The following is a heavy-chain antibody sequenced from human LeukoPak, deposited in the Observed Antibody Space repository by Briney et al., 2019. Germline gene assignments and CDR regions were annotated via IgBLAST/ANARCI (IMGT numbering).Heavy chain of an antibody. CDR1: GFTFSSYA. CDR3: AKATPGILWFGELIDY. J-gene: IGHJ4*02. CDR2: ISGSGGST. Sequence: GGSLRLSCAASGFTFSSYAMSWVRQAPGKGLEWVSAISGSGGSTYYADSVKGRFTISRDNSKNTLYLQMNSLRAEDTAVYYCAKATPGILWFGELIDYWGQGTLVTVSS. D-gene: IGHD3-10*01. V-gene: IGHV3-23*01.